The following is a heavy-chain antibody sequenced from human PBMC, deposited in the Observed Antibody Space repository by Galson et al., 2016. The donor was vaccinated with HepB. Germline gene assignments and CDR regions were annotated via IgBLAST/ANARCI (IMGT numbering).Heavy chain of an antibody. D-gene: IGHD3-16*01. J-gene: IGHJ4*02. Sequence: SLRLSCAASGFTFSDFGMHWVRQAPGKGLEWLTFIWYDGSSKYYADSVKGRFTISRDNSKNTLFLQVNSLRAEDTAVYYCARGDYIWGNNHSFDYWGQGNLVTVSS. CDR1: GFTFSDFG. CDR3: ARGDYIWGNNHSFDY. CDR2: IWYDGSSK. V-gene: IGHV3-33*01.